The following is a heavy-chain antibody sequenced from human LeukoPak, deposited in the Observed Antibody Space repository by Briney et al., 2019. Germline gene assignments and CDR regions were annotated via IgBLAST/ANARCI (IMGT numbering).Heavy chain of an antibody. CDR1: GGSISSYY. CDR2: IYYSGST. Sequence: PSETLSLTCTVSGGSISSYYWSWIRQPPGKGLEWIGYIYYSGSTNYNPSLKSRVTISVDTSKNQLSLKLSSVTAADTAVYYCARARRQTYYFDYWGQGTLVTVSP. V-gene: IGHV4-59*01. J-gene: IGHJ4*02. CDR3: ARARRQTYYFDY.